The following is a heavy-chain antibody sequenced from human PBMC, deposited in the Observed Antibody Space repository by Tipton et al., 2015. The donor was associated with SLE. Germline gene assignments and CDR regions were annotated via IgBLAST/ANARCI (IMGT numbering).Heavy chain of an antibody. V-gene: IGHV4-59*01. CDR3: ARDREDDAEAMFDY. J-gene: IGHJ4*02. CDR1: GVSISRYY. D-gene: IGHD3-3*01. CDR2: IYYTGST. Sequence: TLSLTCIVSGVSISRYYWSWIRQPPGKGLEWIGHIYYTGSTNYNPSLKSRVTMSVDTSENQFALKLTSVTAADTAVYYCARDREDDAEAMFDYWGRGILVTVSS.